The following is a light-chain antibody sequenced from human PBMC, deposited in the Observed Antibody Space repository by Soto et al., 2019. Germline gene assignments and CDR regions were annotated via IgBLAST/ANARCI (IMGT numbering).Light chain of an antibody. CDR2: AFT. CDR3: QSYDIRLSGWV. Sequence: QLVLTQPPSVSGAPGQRVAISCTGSRSTIGAGYDVHWYQQLPGTAPKLLIYAFTERPSGVPARFSGSRSASSASLAVTGLQAEDEADYYCQSYDIRLSGWVFGGGTQLTVL. CDR1: RSTIGAGYD. V-gene: IGLV1-40*01. J-gene: IGLJ3*02.